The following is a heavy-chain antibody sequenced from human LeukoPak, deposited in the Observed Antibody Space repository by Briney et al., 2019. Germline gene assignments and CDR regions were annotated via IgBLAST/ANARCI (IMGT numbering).Heavy chain of an antibody. CDR3: ARGRGGD. D-gene: IGHD2-15*01. CDR2: ISSEGFT. Sequence: GGSLRLSCAVAGVAVNSYYMGWVRQAPGKGLEWVSLISSEGFTYYADSVKGRFTISRDNSKNTLYLQMNSLRAEDTALYYCARGRGGDWGRGALVTVSS. J-gene: IGHJ4*02. V-gene: IGHV3-53*01. CDR1: GVAVNSYY.